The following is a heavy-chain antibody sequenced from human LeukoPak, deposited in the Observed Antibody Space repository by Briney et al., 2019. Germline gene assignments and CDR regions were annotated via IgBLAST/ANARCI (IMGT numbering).Heavy chain of an antibody. V-gene: IGHV4-39*07. D-gene: IGHD5-18*01. J-gene: IGHJ5*02. CDR3: AKGAGGFSYYNWFDP. Sequence: PSETLSLTCTVSGGSISSSPYYWGWIRQPPGKGLEWIGSIYYSGTTHYNPSLESRVTISVDTSKNQFSLKLASVTAADAAIYYCAKGAGGFSYYNWFDPWGQGTLVTVSS. CDR2: IYYSGTT. CDR1: GGSISSSPYY.